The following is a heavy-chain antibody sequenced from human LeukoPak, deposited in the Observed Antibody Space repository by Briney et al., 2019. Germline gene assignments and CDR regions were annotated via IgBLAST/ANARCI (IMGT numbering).Heavy chain of an antibody. CDR1: GYXFTDSY. Sequence: GASVKVSCKASGYXFTDSYMHWVRQAPGQGLKWMGWINPYSGGTNYAQEFQGRVTMTRDTSISTAYMELSRLTSDDTAVYYCARKSASGYYSNFDYWGQGTLVTVSS. V-gene: IGHV1-2*02. CDR2: INPYSGGT. D-gene: IGHD3-22*01. CDR3: ARKSASGYYSNFDY. J-gene: IGHJ4*02.